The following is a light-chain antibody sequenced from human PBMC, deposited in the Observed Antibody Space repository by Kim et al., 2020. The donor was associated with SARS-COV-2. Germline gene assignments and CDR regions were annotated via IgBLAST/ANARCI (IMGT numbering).Light chain of an antibody. Sequence: EIVLTQSPGTLSLSPGERATLSCRTSQSVSSSYLAWYHQKPGQAPRLLIYGASSRATGIPDRFSGSGSGTEFTLTISSLQSEDFAVYYCQQYNNWPLTFGGGTKVDIK. CDR1: QSVSSSY. CDR3: QQYNNWPLT. CDR2: GAS. J-gene: IGKJ4*01. V-gene: IGKV3-20*01.